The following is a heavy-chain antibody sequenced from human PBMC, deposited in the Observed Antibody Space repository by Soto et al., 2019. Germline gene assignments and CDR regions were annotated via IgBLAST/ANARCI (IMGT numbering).Heavy chain of an antibody. CDR1: GGSFSGYY. V-gene: IGHV4-34*01. CDR2: LNDSGST. Sequence: SETLSLTCAVYGGSFSGYYCIWIRQPPGKGLEWIGELNDSGSTNYNASLKSRVSISVDTSKNQFSLKLSSVTAADTAVYYCARGRGGVQHWGQGTLVTVSS. CDR3: ARGRGGVQH. J-gene: IGHJ1*01. D-gene: IGHD3-10*01.